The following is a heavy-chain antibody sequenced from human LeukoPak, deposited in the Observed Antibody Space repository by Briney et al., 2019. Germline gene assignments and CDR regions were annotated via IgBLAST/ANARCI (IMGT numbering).Heavy chain of an antibody. V-gene: IGHV3-7*01. J-gene: IGHJ5*02. CDR1: GFTFSSYW. CDR3: ARVGEYCSGGSCYFSWFDP. D-gene: IGHD2-15*01. Sequence: GGSLRLSCAASGFTFSSYWMSWVRQAPGKGLEWVANIKQDGSEKYYVDSVKGRFTISRDNAKNSLYLQMNSLRAEDTAVYYCARVGEYCSGGSCYFSWFDPWGQGTLVTVSS. CDR2: IKQDGSEK.